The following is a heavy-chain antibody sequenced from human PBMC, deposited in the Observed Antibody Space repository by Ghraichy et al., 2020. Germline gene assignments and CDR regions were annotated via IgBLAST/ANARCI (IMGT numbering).Heavy chain of an antibody. CDR2: IYLSGSA. D-gene: IGHD3-3*01. J-gene: IGHJ6*02. Sequence: SETLSLTCDVPGLSINSGPHSWTWIRQPPGKPLGWVGYIYLSGSAHYNPSRKSRVTISVDSYRNQFSLYLTSVTAADAAIYYCAVLASHGVAVGGQGTTVTVSS. V-gene: IGHV4-30-2*01. CDR3: AVLASHGVAV. CDR1: GLSINSGPHS.